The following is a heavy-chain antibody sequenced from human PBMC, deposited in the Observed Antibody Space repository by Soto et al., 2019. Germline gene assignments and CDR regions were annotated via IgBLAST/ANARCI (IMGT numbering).Heavy chain of an antibody. D-gene: IGHD1-26*01. CDR1: GYSISSSNW. J-gene: IGHJ4*02. V-gene: IGHV4-28*01. CDR3: ARREIQGPIDY. Sequence: QVQLQESGPGLVKPSDTLSLTCAVSGYSISSSNWWGWIRQPPGKGLEWIGYIYYSGTTYYNPSLKGXXTXSXATSKNQFSLQLTSVTAVDTAVYYCARREIQGPIDYWGQGTLVTVSS. CDR2: IYYSGTT.